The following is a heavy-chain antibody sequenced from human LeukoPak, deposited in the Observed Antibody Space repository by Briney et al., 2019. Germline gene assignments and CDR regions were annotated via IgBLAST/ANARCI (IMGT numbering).Heavy chain of an antibody. J-gene: IGHJ4*02. Sequence: SGPTLVNPTQPLTLTCTFSGFSLSTSGMRVSWIRQPPAKALEWLARIDWDDDKFYSTSLKTRLTISKDTSKNQVVLTMTNMDPVDTATYYCARISPYGSGTWSDYWGQGTLVTVSS. CDR2: IDWDDDK. V-gene: IGHV2-70*04. CDR1: GFSLSTSGMR. CDR3: ARISPYGSGTWSDY. D-gene: IGHD3-10*01.